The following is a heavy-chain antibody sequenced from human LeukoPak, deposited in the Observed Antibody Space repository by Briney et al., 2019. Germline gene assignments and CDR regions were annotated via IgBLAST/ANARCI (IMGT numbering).Heavy chain of an antibody. J-gene: IGHJ5*02. Sequence: SETLSLTCTVSGYSISSGYYWGWIRQPPGKGLEWIGSIYHSGSTYYNPSLKSRVTISVDTSKNQFSLKLSSVTAADTAVYYCARGPTYYDFWSGYSRGNWFDPWGQGTLVTVSS. CDR3: ARGPTYYDFWSGYSRGNWFDP. V-gene: IGHV4-38-2*02. CDR1: GYSISSGYY. D-gene: IGHD3-3*01. CDR2: IYHSGST.